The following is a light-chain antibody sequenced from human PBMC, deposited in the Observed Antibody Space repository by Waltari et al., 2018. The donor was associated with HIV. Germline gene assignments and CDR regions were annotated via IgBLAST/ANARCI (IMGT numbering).Light chain of an antibody. J-gene: IGKJ4*01. Sequence: DIQMTQSPSSLSASVGDRVTITCRASQDIGNSLSWYQQKPGRAPKVLVSGAFINHRGTPSRFVGSGSGTEYSLTINSLQPEDFATYYCHQYFSDPLNFGGGTKVEI. V-gene: IGKV1-NL1*01. CDR3: HQYFSDPLN. CDR1: QDIGNS. CDR2: GAF.